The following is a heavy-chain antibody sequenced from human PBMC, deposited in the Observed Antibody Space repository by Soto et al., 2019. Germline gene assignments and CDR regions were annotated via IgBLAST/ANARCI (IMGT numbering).Heavy chain of an antibody. D-gene: IGHD2-2*01. CDR3: TTVDCSSTSCEEGFYYYYYGMDV. CDR1: GFTFSNAW. Sequence: GGSLRLSCAASGFTFSNAWMNWVRQAPGKGLEWVGRIKSKTDGGTTDYAAPVKGRFTISRDDSKNTLYLQMNSLKTEDTAVYYCTTVDCSSTSCEEGFYYYYYGMDVWGQGTTVTVSS. V-gene: IGHV3-15*07. J-gene: IGHJ6*02. CDR2: IKSKTDGGTT.